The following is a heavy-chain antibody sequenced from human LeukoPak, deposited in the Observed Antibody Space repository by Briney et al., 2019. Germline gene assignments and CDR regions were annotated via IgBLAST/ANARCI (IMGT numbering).Heavy chain of an antibody. D-gene: IGHD2-2*01. CDR1: GGSISSYY. CDR2: IYYRGST. Sequence: PSETLSLTCTVSGGSISSYYWSWIRQPPGKGLEWIGYIYYRGSTNYNPSLKSRVTISVDTSKNQFSLKLSSVTAADTAVYYCARSLGLVVPAAQYYYYYGMDVWGQGTTVTVSS. J-gene: IGHJ6*02. CDR3: ARSLGLVVPAAQYYYYYGMDV. V-gene: IGHV4-59*01.